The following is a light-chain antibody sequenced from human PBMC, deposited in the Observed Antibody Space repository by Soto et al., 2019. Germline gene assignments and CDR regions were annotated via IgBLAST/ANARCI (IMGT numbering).Light chain of an antibody. J-gene: IGKJ5*01. CDR1: QSVSSY. CDR2: DAS. V-gene: IGKV3-11*01. Sequence: EILLTQSPVTLSLSPGARATLSCRASQSVSSYLAWYQQKPGQAPRLLIYDASNRATGITARFSGSGSGTDFTLTFSSLEPEDFAVYYCQQRSNWQVTFGQGTRLEIK. CDR3: QQRSNWQVT.